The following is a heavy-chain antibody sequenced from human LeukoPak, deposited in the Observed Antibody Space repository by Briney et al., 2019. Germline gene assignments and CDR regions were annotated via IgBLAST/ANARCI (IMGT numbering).Heavy chain of an antibody. V-gene: IGHV3-30*18. J-gene: IGHJ6*02. CDR1: GFTFSSYG. CDR3: AKDGVYDFWSGYSYYYYYYAMDV. CDR2: ISYDGSNK. Sequence: GGSLRLSCAASGFTFSSYGMHWVRQAPGKGLEWVAVISYDGSNKYYADSVKGRFTISRDNSKNTLYLQMNSLRAEDTAVYYCAKDGVYDFWSGYSYYYYYYAMDVWGQGTTVTVSS. D-gene: IGHD3-3*01.